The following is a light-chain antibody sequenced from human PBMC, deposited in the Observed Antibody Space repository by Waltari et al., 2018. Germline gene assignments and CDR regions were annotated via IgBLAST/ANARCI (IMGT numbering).Light chain of an antibody. V-gene: IGKV3-20*01. CDR1: QSVSKY. Sequence: EIVLTQSPGTLSLSTGERATLSCRASQSVSKYLAWYQQKPGQAPRLLIYDASTRATGIPDRFSGSGWGTDFSLTISRLEPEDFAVYYCQKYGTLPATFGQGTKVQ. J-gene: IGKJ1*01. CDR3: QKYGTLPAT. CDR2: DAS.